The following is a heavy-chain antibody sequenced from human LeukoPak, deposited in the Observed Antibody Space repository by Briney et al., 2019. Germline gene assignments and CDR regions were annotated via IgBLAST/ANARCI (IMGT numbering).Heavy chain of an antibody. Sequence: GGSLRLSYAASGFTFSSYAMHWVRQAPGKGLEWVAVISYDGSNKYYADSVKGRFTISRDNSKNTLYLQMNSLRAEDTAVYYCARDWSNDYGDYLGYWGQGTLVTVSS. CDR1: GFTFSSYA. V-gene: IGHV3-30-3*01. D-gene: IGHD4-17*01. J-gene: IGHJ4*02. CDR3: ARDWSNDYGDYLGY. CDR2: ISYDGSNK.